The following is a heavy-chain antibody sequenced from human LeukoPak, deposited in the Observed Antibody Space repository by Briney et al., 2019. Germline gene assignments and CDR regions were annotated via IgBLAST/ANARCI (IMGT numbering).Heavy chain of an antibody. V-gene: IGHV3-23*01. Sequence: AGGSLRLSCGTSGFTFSSYAMSWVRQAPGKGLEWVSLITAITGDTYYADSVKGRFTISRDNSGNTLYLQMDSLRAEDSAIYYCVSKGLQLFGELLDWGQGTLVTVSS. J-gene: IGHJ4*02. CDR3: VSKGLQLFGELLD. D-gene: IGHD3-10*01. CDR2: ITAITGDT. CDR1: GFTFSSYA.